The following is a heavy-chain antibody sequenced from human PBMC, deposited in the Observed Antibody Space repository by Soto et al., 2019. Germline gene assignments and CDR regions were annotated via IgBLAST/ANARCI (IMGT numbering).Heavy chain of an antibody. Sequence: EAQLLESGGGLVQPGESLRLSCAASGFTFSNYAMSWVRQAPGKGLEWVSVVSDDGGTTFYADSVRARFTISRDNSMNTVELQMNSLRAEDTAVYYCAKADTGHFRPFEYCGQGTLVTVSS. D-gene: IGHD3-9*01. V-gene: IGHV3-23*01. CDR1: GFTFSNYA. CDR3: AKADTGHFRPFEY. CDR2: VSDDGGTT. J-gene: IGHJ4*02.